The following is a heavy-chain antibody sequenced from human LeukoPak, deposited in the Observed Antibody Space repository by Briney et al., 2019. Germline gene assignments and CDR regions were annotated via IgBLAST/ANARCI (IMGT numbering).Heavy chain of an antibody. J-gene: IGHJ4*02. CDR3: ARGAYYYGSGSYYTY. Sequence: GASVKVSCKASGYSFTNYAMNWVRQAPGQGLEWMGWINPNSGGTNYAQKFQGRVTMTRDTSISTAYMELSRLRSDDTAVYYCARGAYYYGSGSYYTYWGQGTLVTVSS. CDR1: GYSFTNYA. D-gene: IGHD3-10*01. V-gene: IGHV1-2*02. CDR2: INPNSGGT.